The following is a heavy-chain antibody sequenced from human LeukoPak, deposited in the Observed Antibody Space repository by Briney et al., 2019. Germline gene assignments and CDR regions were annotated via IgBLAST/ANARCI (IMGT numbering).Heavy chain of an antibody. D-gene: IGHD3-22*01. CDR1: GGSISSGSYY. CDR3: ARDLYDSSGYYFHYFDY. CDR2: IYTSGST. J-gene: IGHJ4*02. Sequence: SETLSLTCTVSGGSISSGSYYWSWIRQPAGKGLEWIGRIYTSGSTNYNPSLKSRVTISVDTSKNQFSLKLSSVTAADTVVYYCARDLYDSSGYYFHYFDYWGQGTLVTVSS. V-gene: IGHV4-61*02.